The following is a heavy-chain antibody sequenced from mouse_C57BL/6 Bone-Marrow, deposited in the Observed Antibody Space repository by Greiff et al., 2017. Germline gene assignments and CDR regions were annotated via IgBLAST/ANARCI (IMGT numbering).Heavy chain of an antibody. CDR1: GYSITSGYY. D-gene: IGHD6-1*01. J-gene: IGHJ3*01. CDR3: ARASARFAY. CDR2: LSYDGSN. Sequence: EVQLQESGPGLVKPSQSLSLTCSVTGYSITSGYYCNLIRQFPGNKLEWMCYLSYDGSNNYNPSLKNRISITHDTSKNPYFLKFNSVTAEDTATYYCARASARFAYWGQGTLVTVSA. V-gene: IGHV3-6*01.